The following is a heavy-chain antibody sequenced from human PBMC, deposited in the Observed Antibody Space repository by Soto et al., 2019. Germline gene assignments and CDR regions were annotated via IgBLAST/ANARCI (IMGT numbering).Heavy chain of an antibody. CDR2: IWHDGNSK. CDR1: GFTFSSYG. D-gene: IGHD3-3*01. Sequence: QVQLVESGGGVVQPGGSLRLSCAASGFTFSSYGMHWFRQAPGKGLEWVAIIWHDGNSKYYADSVKGRFTISRDNSNNSLYLQMSSLRAEDSAVYYCARDGVPLFLIPSELDYWGQGALVTVSS. CDR3: ARDGVPLFLIPSELDY. V-gene: IGHV3-33*01. J-gene: IGHJ4*02.